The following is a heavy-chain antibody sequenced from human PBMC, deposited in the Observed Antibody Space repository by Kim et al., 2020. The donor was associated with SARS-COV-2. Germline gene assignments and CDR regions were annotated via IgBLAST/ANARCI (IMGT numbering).Heavy chain of an antibody. Sequence: SETLSLTCSVSGGSINGYVWSWIRQAPGKGLDWLGYVFYTGDANYAPNLGSRLNISVDMSKNQFSLRLSSVTAADTAIYYCVRRAYSGPGVFDSWGQGVLVTVSS. CDR3: VRRAYSGPGVFDS. J-gene: IGHJ4*02. V-gene: IGHV4-59*13. D-gene: IGHD2-15*01. CDR1: GGSINGYV. CDR2: VFYTGDA.